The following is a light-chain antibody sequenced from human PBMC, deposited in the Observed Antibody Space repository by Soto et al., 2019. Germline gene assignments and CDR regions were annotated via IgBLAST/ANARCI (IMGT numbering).Light chain of an antibody. CDR1: QSVTSRF. Sequence: EIVLTQSPGTLSLSPGERATLSCMASQSVTSRFFAWYQHKPGQAPRLLIYDASTRATGIPARFSGSGSGTEFTLTISSLQSEDFVVYYCQQYNNWRTFGQGTKVDIK. CDR2: DAS. J-gene: IGKJ1*01. V-gene: IGKV3-15*01. CDR3: QQYNNWRT.